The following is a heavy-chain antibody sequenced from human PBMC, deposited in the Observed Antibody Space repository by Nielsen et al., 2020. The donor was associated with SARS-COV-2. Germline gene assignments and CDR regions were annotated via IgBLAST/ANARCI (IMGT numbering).Heavy chain of an antibody. D-gene: IGHD2-2*01. Sequence: VRQMPGKGLEWMGIIYPGDSDTRYSPSFQGQVTISADKSISTAYLQWSSLKASDTAMYYCAGLTGPGYCSSTSCSHAFDIWGQGTMVTVSS. J-gene: IGHJ3*02. CDR3: AGLTGPGYCSSTSCSHAFDI. V-gene: IGHV5-51*01. CDR2: IYPGDSDT.